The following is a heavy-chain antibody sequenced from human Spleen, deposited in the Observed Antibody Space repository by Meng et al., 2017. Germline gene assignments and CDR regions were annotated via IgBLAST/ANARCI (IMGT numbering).Heavy chain of an antibody. D-gene: IGHD3-22*01. V-gene: IGHV4-4*07. J-gene: IGHJ4*02. Sequence: SETLSLTCTVSGGSINNDYWSWIRQPAGKGLEWIGRIYSSGTTYYNPSLESRVSMSVDTSKNQFSLRLTSVTAADTAVYFCAREGCNDNTGYYIYYFDNWGQGTLVTVSS. CDR3: AREGCNDNTGYYIYYFDN. CDR2: IYSSGTT. CDR1: GGSINNDY.